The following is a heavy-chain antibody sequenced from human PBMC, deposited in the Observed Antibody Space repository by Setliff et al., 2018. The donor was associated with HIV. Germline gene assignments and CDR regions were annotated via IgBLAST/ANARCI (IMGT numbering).Heavy chain of an antibody. CDR2: ISYDGSKK. J-gene: IGHJ6*02. CDR3: AKPLTQWGVSPYHYAVDV. CDR1: GFTFSSYG. V-gene: IGHV3-30*18. Sequence: GGSLRLSCAASGFTFSSYGMHWVRQAPGKGLEWVAFISYDGSKKYDADFVKGRFTISTDNSKNTLYLQMNSLRAEDTAVYYCAKPLTQWGVSPYHYAVDVWGQGTTVTVSS. D-gene: IGHD1-26*01.